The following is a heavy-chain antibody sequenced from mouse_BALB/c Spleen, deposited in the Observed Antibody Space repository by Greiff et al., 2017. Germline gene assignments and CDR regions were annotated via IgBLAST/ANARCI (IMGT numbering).Heavy chain of an antibody. CDR1: GFSLTSYD. Sequence: QVQLKQSGPGLVAPSQSLSITCTVSGFSLTSYDISWIRQPPGKGLEWLGVIWTGGGTNYNSAFMSRLSISKDNSKSQVFLKMNSLQTDDTAIYYCVRAITTVVGQAYWGQGTLVTVSA. CDR3: VRAITTVVGQAY. V-gene: IGHV2-9-2*01. D-gene: IGHD1-1*01. J-gene: IGHJ3*01. CDR2: IWTGGGT.